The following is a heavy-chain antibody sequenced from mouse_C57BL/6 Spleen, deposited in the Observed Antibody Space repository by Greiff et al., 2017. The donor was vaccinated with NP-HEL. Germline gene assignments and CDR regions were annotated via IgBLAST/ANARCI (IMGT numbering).Heavy chain of an antibody. Sequence: VQLQQSGAELMKPGASVKLSCKATGYTFTGYWIEWVKQRPGHGLEWIGEILPGSGGTNYNEKFKGKATFTADTSSNTAYMQLSSLTTEDSAIYYCARYPYYYGSPFDYWGQGTTLTVSS. D-gene: IGHD1-1*01. J-gene: IGHJ2*01. CDR3: ARYPYYYGSPFDY. V-gene: IGHV1-9*01. CDR1: GYTFTGYW. CDR2: ILPGSGGT.